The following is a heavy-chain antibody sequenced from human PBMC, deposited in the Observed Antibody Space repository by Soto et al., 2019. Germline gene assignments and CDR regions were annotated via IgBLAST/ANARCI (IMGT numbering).Heavy chain of an antibody. V-gene: IGHV3-23*01. CDR3: AIFVGYGSGWYPDY. CDR2: ISGGGDRT. D-gene: IGHD6-19*01. CDR1: GFTFSISA. Sequence: VGSLRLSCAASGFTFSISAMTWVRQPPGKGLEWVSAISGGGDRTYYTNSVKGRFTISRDNFKNTLFLQLDSLRVDDTAVYYCAIFVGYGSGWYPDYWGQGTPVTVSS. J-gene: IGHJ4*02.